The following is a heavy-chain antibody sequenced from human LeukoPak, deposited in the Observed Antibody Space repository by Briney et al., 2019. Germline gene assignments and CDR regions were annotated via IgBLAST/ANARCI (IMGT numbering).Heavy chain of an antibody. Sequence: GGSLRLSCAASGFTFSNYAMSWVRQAPGKGLEWVSGLSGGGGYTYYAESVRGRFTISRDNSKNTLYLQMNSLRAEDTAVYYCVKCLAAPGTCYFDYWGQGTLVTVSS. CDR3: VKCLAAPGTCYFDY. D-gene: IGHD6-13*01. V-gene: IGHV3-23*01. J-gene: IGHJ4*02. CDR1: GFTFSNYA. CDR2: LSGGGGYT.